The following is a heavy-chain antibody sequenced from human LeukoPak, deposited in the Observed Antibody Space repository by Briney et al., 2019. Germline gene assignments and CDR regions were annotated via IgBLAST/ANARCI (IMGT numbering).Heavy chain of an antibody. CDR1: GYTFTSYY. CDR3: ARGAIHYQLLQYYYYYYMDV. CDR2: INPSGGST. V-gene: IGHV1-46*01. Sequence: ASVKVSCKASGYTFTSYYMHWVRQAPGQGLEWMGIINPSGGSTSYAQKFQGRVTMTRDTSTSTVYMELSSLRSEDTAMYYCARGAIHYQLLQYYYYYYMDVWGKGTTVTISS. J-gene: IGHJ6*03. D-gene: IGHD2-2*01.